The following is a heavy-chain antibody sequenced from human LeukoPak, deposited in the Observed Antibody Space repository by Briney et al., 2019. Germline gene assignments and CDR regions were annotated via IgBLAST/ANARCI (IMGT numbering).Heavy chain of an antibody. Sequence: ASVKVSCKASVYTFTSYYMHWVRQAPGPGLEWMGIINPSGGSTSYAQKFQGRVTMTRDTSTSTVYMELSSLRSEDTAVYYCARGPDAYYDILTGYSYFYYYYMDVWGKGTTVTVSS. CDR2: INPSGGST. CDR1: VYTFTSYY. V-gene: IGHV1-46*01. CDR3: ARGPDAYYDILTGYSYFYYYYMDV. D-gene: IGHD3-9*01. J-gene: IGHJ6*03.